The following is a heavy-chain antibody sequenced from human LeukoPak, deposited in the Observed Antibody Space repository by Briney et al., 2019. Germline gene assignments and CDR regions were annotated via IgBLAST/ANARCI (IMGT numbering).Heavy chain of an antibody. V-gene: IGHV4-61*02. Sequence: PSETLSLTCTVSGGSISSGSYYWSWIRQPAGKGLEWIGRVYTSGSTNYNPSLKSRVTISVDTSKNQFSLKLSSVTAADTAVYYCARDSSLVPRYFDLWGRGTLVTVSS. CDR1: GGSISSGSYY. CDR2: VYTSGST. J-gene: IGHJ2*01. D-gene: IGHD6-6*01. CDR3: ARDSSLVPRYFDL.